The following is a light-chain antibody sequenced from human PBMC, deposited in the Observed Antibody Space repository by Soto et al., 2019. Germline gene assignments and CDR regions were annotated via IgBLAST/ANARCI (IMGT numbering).Light chain of an antibody. CDR3: QQYDNLPPWT. Sequence: EIVMTQSPATLSVSPGERATLSCKASQSVGTYLAWYQQKPDQAPRLLIYGASTRAAGVPARFSGGGSGTEFTLTISNLQSEDFAIYHCQQYDNLPPWTFGQGTKVEIK. CDR2: GAS. J-gene: IGKJ1*01. CDR1: QSVGTY. V-gene: IGKV3-15*01.